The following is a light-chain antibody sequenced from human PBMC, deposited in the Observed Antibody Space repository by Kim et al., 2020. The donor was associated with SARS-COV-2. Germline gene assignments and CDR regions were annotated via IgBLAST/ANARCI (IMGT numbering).Light chain of an antibody. Sequence: QSALTQPAYVSGSPGQSITISCTGTSSDVGGYNYVSWYQQHPGKAPKLMIYDVSKRPSGVSNRFSGSKSGNTASLTISGLQAEDEADYYCSSYTSSSPLYVFGTGTKVTVL. V-gene: IGLV2-14*01. CDR1: SSDVGGYNY. CDR2: DVS. J-gene: IGLJ1*01. CDR3: SSYTSSSPLYV.